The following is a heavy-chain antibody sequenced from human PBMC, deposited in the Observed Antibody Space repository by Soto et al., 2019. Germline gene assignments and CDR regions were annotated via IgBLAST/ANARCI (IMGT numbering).Heavy chain of an antibody. J-gene: IGHJ4*02. CDR2: INHSGST. CDR1: GGSFSGYY. Sequence: SETLSLTCAVYGGSFSGYYWSWIRQPPGKGLEWIGEINHSGSTNYNPSLKSRVTISVDTSKNQFSLKLSSVTAADTAVYYCARGLDCSGGSCYDYWGQGTLVTVSS. D-gene: IGHD2-15*01. CDR3: ARGLDCSGGSCYDY. V-gene: IGHV4-34*01.